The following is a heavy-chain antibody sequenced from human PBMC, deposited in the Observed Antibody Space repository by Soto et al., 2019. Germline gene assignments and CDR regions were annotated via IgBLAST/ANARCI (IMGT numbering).Heavy chain of an antibody. V-gene: IGHV3-7*01. CDR3: ARDQGIAAAGHDAFDI. Sequence: LRLPCAASGFTFSSYWMSWARQAPGKGLEWVANIKQDGSEKYYVDSVKGRFTISRDNAKNSLYLQMNSLRAEDTAVYYCARDQGIAAAGHDAFDIWGQGTMVTV. D-gene: IGHD6-13*01. J-gene: IGHJ3*02. CDR2: IKQDGSEK. CDR1: GFTFSSYW.